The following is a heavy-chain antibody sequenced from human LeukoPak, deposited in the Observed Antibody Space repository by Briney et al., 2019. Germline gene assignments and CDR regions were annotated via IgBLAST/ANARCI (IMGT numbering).Heavy chain of an antibody. D-gene: IGHD1-1*01. CDR1: GGSMSPFY. V-gene: IGHV4-59*08. Sequence: SETLSLTCTVSGGSMSPFYWSWIRQSPAKGLEWIGSIYYSGATNYNPSLKSRVTISVDTSKNQFSLELSSVTAADTAVYYCAVNSTKHTFDIWGQGTMVTVSS. J-gene: IGHJ3*02. CDR2: IYYSGAT. CDR3: AVNSTKHTFDI.